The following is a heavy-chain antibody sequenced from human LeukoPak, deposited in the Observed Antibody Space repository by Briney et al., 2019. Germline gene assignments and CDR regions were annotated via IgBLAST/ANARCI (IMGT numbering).Heavy chain of an antibody. CDR3: ARDKRYSSSWNWFDP. J-gene: IGHJ5*02. V-gene: IGHV4-30-2*01. CDR1: GGSISSGGYS. D-gene: IGHD6-13*01. Sequence: SQTLSLACAVSGGSISSGGYSWSWIRQPPGKGQEWIGYIYHSGSTYYNPSLKSRVTISVDKSKNQFSLKLSSVTAADTAVYYCARDKRYSSSWNWFDPWGQGTLVTVSS. CDR2: IYHSGST.